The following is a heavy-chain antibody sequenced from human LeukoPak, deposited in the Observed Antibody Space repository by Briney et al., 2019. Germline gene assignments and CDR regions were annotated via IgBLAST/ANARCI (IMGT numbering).Heavy chain of an antibody. CDR1: GFTFSVYS. D-gene: IGHD6-13*01. Sequence: GGSLRLSCAASGFTFSVYSMNWVRQAPGKGLEWVSSITSTGSYIYYADSVKGRFTISRDNAKNSLYLQMNSLRAEDTAVYYCARDRGIAAAQNWFDPWGQGTLVTVSS. J-gene: IGHJ5*02. V-gene: IGHV3-21*01. CDR3: ARDRGIAAAQNWFDP. CDR2: ITSTGSYI.